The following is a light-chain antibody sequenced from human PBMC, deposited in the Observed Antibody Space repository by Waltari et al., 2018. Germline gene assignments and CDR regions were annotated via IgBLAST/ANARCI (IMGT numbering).Light chain of an antibody. CDR3: QQYDNLPLT. J-gene: IGKJ3*01. Sequence: DIQMTQSPSSLSSSVGDRVTITCQASQDISNYLKWYQQKPGKAPKLLLYDASNLETGVPSRFSGSGSGTDFTFTISSLQPEDIATYYCQQYDNLPLTFGPGTKVDIK. V-gene: IGKV1-33*01. CDR2: DAS. CDR1: QDISNY.